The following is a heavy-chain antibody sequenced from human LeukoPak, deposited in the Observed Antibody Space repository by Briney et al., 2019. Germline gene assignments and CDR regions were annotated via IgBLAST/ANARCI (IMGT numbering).Heavy chain of an antibody. CDR3: ASGSSAYYYLDY. Sequence: GGSLRLSCVASGFPFSSYTMSGVRQAPGKGLEWVSYISSSGSTIYYADSVKGRFTISRDNAQSTLYLQMNSLRAEDTAVYYCASGSSAYYYLDYWGQGTLVTVSS. CDR1: GFPFSSYT. CDR2: ISSSGSTI. D-gene: IGHD3-22*01. V-gene: IGHV3-48*04. J-gene: IGHJ4*02.